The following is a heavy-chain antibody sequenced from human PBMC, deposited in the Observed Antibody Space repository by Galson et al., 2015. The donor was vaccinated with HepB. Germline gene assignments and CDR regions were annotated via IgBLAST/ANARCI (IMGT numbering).Heavy chain of an antibody. Sequence: SLRLSCAASGFSSSNYGMSWVRQAPGKGLEWVSGTSGSGNSKYYPDSVKGRFTISRDNSKNTLYLQMNSLRAEDTAVYYCAKDPGVPAAGAYGMDVWGQGTTVTVSS. J-gene: IGHJ6*02. CDR3: AKDPGVPAAGAYGMDV. CDR2: TSGSGNSK. CDR1: GFSSSNYG. D-gene: IGHD6-13*01. V-gene: IGHV3-23*01.